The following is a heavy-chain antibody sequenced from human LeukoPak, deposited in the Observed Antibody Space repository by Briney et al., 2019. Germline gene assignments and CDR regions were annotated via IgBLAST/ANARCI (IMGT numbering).Heavy chain of an antibody. V-gene: IGHV3-30*18. CDR1: GFTFSSYG. CDR2: ISYDGSNK. J-gene: IGHJ3*02. Sequence: GGSLRLSCAASGFTFSSYGMHWVRQAPGKGLEWVAVISYDGSNKYYADSVKGRFTISRDNSKNTLYLQMNSLSAEDTAVYYCAKDIVVVTAINGAFDIWGQGTMVTVSS. CDR3: AKDIVVVTAINGAFDI. D-gene: IGHD2-21*02.